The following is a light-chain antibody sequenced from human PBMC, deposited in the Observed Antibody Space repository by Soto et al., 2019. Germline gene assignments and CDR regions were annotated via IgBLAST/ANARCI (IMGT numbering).Light chain of an antibody. CDR2: DVS. V-gene: IGLV2-14*01. CDR1: SIDVGGYNY. J-gene: IGLJ2*01. CDR3: SSYTSSSTVV. Sequence: QSALTQPASVSGSPGQSITISCTGTSIDVGGYNYVCWYQQHPGKAPKLMIYDVSNRPSGVSNRFSGSKSGSTASLTISGLQAEDEADYYCSSYTSSSTVVFGGGTKLTVL.